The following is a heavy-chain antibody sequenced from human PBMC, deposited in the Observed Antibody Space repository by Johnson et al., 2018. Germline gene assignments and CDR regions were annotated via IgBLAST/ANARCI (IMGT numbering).Heavy chain of an antibody. CDR1: GFPFSGYA. CDR2: ISYDGSNK. Sequence: VQLVESGGGVVQPGRSLRLSCAASGFPFSGYAMHWVSQAPGKGLEWVAVISYDGSNKYYADSVKGRFTISRDNAKNSMYLQMNSLRDEDTAVYYCAERRDGYCSGADCFIDAFEIWGQGTMVTVSS. CDR3: AERRDGYCSGADCFIDAFEI. V-gene: IGHV3-30*18. D-gene: IGHD2-15*01. J-gene: IGHJ3*02.